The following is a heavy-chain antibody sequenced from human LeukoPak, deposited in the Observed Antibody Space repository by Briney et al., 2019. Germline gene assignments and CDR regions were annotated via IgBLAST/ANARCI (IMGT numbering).Heavy chain of an antibody. Sequence: SETLSLTCTVSGNSISSGDNYWSWIRQPAGKGLEWIGRIYTSGSTNYNPSLKSRVTISVDTSKNQFSLKLSSVTAADTAVYYCATRTRLWFGETGWFDPWGQGTLVTVSS. D-gene: IGHD3-10*01. J-gene: IGHJ5*02. CDR2: IYTSGST. V-gene: IGHV4-61*02. CDR1: GNSISSGDNY. CDR3: ATRTRLWFGETGWFDP.